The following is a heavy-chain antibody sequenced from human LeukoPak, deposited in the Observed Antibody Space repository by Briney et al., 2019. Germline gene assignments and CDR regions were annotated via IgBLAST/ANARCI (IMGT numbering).Heavy chain of an antibody. CDR1: GYTFSGNY. Sequence: ASVKVSCKVSGYTFSGNYIQWVRQAPGQGLEWMGWINPNNGGTNYAQNFQGRVTMTRDTSISTAYMELSRLTSDDTAVYYCARDHCATAGCYEDYYYGLDVWGQGTTVTVSS. CDR3: ARDHCATAGCYEDYYYGLDV. D-gene: IGHD2-2*01. CDR2: INPNNGGT. V-gene: IGHV1-2*02. J-gene: IGHJ6*02.